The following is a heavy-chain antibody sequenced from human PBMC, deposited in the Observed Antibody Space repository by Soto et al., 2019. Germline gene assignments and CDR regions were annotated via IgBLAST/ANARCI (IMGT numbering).Heavy chain of an antibody. J-gene: IGHJ4*02. CDR1: GGSISSSSYY. Sequence: SETLSLTCTVSGGSISSSSYYWGWIRQPPGKGLEWIGSIYYSGSTYYNPSLKSRVAISVDTSKNQFSLRLSSVTAADTALYYCARQTAYCSSTSCPFDYWGQGTLVTVSS. V-gene: IGHV4-39*01. CDR3: ARQTAYCSSTSCPFDY. D-gene: IGHD2-2*01. CDR2: IYYSGST.